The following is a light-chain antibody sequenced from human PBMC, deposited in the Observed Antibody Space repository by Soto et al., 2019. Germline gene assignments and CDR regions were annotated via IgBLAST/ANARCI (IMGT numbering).Light chain of an antibody. CDR3: AAWDDSLNGRV. CDR1: SSNIGSNT. CDR2: NNS. V-gene: IGLV1-44*01. Sequence: QSVLTQPPSASGTPGQRVTISCSGSSSNIGSNTINWYQHLPGTAPKLLIYNNSQRPSGVPDRFSGSKSGTSASLAISGLQSEDEADYYCAAWDDSLNGRVFGGGTKVTVL. J-gene: IGLJ3*02.